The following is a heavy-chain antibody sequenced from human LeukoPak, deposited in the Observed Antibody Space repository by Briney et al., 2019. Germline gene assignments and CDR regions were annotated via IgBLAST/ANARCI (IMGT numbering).Heavy chain of an antibody. Sequence: ASVKVSCKASGYTFTSYYMHWVRQAPGQGLEWMGIINLSGGSTSYAQKFQGRVTMTRDTSTSTVYMELSSLRSEDTAVYYCARGCYDILTGYCFDYWGQGTLVTVSS. CDR1: GYTFTSYY. D-gene: IGHD3-9*01. CDR3: ARGCYDILTGYCFDY. V-gene: IGHV1-46*03. J-gene: IGHJ4*02. CDR2: INLSGGST.